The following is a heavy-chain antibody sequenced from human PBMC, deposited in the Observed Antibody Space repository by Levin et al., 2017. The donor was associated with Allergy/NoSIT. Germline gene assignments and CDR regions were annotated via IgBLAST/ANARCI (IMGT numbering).Heavy chain of an antibody. CDR2: INPNSGGT. CDR3: ARAEGRITGPYAY. D-gene: IGHD1-20*01. V-gene: IGHV1-2*02. Sequence: GASVKVSCKASGYTFTGYYMHWVRQAPGQGLEWMGWINPNSGGTNYAQKFQGRVTMTRDTSISTAYMELSRLRSDDTAVYYCARAEGRITGPYAYWGQGTLVTVSS. CDR1: GYTFTGYY. J-gene: IGHJ4*02.